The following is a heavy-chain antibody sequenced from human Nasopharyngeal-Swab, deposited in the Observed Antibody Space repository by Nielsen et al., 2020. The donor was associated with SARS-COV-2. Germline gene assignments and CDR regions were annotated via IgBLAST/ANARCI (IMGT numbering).Heavy chain of an antibody. CDR1: GGAFSSYA. D-gene: IGHD3-22*01. J-gene: IGHJ3*02. CDR2: IIPIFGTA. Sequence: SLKVSCMASGGAFSSYAISWVRQAPGQGLAWMGGIIPIFGTANYAQKFQGRVTITADESTSTAYMELSSLRSEDTAVYYCARPYYYDSSGYLVAFDIWGQGTMVTVSS. CDR3: ARPYYYDSSGYLVAFDI. V-gene: IGHV1-69*13.